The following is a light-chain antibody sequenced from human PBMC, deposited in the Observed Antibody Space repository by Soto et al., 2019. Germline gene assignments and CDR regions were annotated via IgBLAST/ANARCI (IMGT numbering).Light chain of an antibody. Sequence: EIVLTQSPGTLSLSPGERATLSCRASQSVRSSHLAWYQQRPGQAPRLLIYSTSSRATGIPDRFSGSGSGTDFSLTISRLEPEAFAVYSCQQYSSSPATFGQGTKVEI. CDR3: QQYSSSPAT. CDR1: QSVRSSH. V-gene: IGKV3-20*01. CDR2: STS. J-gene: IGKJ1*01.